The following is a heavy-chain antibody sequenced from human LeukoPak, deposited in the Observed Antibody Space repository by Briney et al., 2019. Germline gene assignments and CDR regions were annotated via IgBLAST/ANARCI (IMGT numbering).Heavy chain of an antibody. Sequence: PSETLSLTCTASGGSISSGSYYWSWIRQPAGKGLEWIGRIYTYESPNYNPSLKSRVTISVDTSKNQFSLKLTSVTAADTAVYFCARAPGGRRAYYMDVWGKGTTVTISS. J-gene: IGHJ6*03. CDR3: ARAPGGRRAYYMDV. CDR2: IYTYESP. CDR1: GGSISSGSYY. D-gene: IGHD3-16*01. V-gene: IGHV4-61*02.